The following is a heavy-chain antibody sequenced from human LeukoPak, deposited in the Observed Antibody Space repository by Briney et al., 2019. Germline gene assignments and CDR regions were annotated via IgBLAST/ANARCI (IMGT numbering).Heavy chain of an antibody. Sequence: GGSLRLSCAASGFTFSNYGMKWVRQAPGKGLEWVTAISANGGNTYYADSVKGRFTIPRDNSKDTLSLQMNSLRAEDTAVYYCAKERASRLPFDYWGQGTLVTVSS. J-gene: IGHJ4*02. D-gene: IGHD4-11*01. CDR3: AKERASRLPFDY. CDR1: GFTFSNYG. CDR2: ISANGGNT. V-gene: IGHV3-23*01.